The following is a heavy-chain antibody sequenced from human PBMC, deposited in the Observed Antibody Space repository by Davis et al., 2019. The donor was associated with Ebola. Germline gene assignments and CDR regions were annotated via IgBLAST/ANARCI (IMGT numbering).Heavy chain of an antibody. D-gene: IGHD6-13*01. CDR2: IFTGDSDT. CDR1: GYSFNTYW. Sequence: KVSCKGSGYSFNTYWIGWVRQMPGKGLEWMGIIFTGDSDTRYRPSFRGQVTISADKSFKTAFLQWSSLKASDTAIYYCARLASSSWFHGMDVWGQGTTVTVSS. CDR3: ARLASSSWFHGMDV. J-gene: IGHJ6*02. V-gene: IGHV5-51*01.